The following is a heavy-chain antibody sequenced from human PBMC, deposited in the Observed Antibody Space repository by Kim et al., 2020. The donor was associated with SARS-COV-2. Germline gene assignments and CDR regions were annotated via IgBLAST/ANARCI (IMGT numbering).Heavy chain of an antibody. CDR2: ISSSGSTI. D-gene: IGHD3-10*01. CDR1: GFIFSSYE. J-gene: IGHJ3*02. V-gene: IGHV3-48*03. CDR3: AREKAMVRGVIFPSSGAFDI. Sequence: GGSLRLSCAASGFIFSSYEMNWVRQAPGKGLEWVSYISSSGSTIYYADSVKGRFTISRDNAKNSLYLQMNSLRAEDTAVYYCAREKAMVRGVIFPSSGAFDIWGQGTMVTVSS.